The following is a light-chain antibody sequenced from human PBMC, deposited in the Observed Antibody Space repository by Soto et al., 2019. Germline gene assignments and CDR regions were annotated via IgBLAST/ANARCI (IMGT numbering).Light chain of an antibody. CDR3: SSFAGGGNPVL. V-gene: IGLV2-8*01. CDR1: RSDVGGYNY. J-gene: IGLJ2*01. Sequence: QCALTQPPSASGSLGQSVTISCTGTRSDVGGYNYVSWHQQHPGKAPKLMIYEVTKRPSGVPDRFSGSKSGNTASLTVSGLQAEDEADYYCSSFAGGGNPVLFGGGTKLTVL. CDR2: EVT.